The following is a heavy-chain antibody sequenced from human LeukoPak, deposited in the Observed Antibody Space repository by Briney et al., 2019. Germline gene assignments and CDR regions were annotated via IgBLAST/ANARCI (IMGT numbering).Heavy chain of an antibody. V-gene: IGHV1-69*13. Sequence: ASVKVSCKASGGTFSIYAISWVRQAPGQGLGWMGGIIPIFGTANYAQKFQGRITITADESTSTAYMELSSLRSENTAVYYCARGFTYYYDSSGYYALYGMDVWGQGTTVTVSS. CDR3: ARGFTYYYDSSGYYALYGMDV. J-gene: IGHJ6*02. CDR2: IIPIFGTA. CDR1: GGTFSIYA. D-gene: IGHD3-22*01.